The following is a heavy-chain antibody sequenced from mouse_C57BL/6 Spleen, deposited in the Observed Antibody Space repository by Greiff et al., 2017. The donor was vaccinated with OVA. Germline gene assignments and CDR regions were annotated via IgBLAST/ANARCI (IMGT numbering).Heavy chain of an antibody. Sequence: QVQLQQPGAELVKPGASVKLSCKASGYTFTSYWMDWVKQRPGQGLEWIGMIHPNSGSTNYNEKFKSKATLTVDKSSSTAYMQSRMRTSEDTAVEYCGREGGGDNYAMDYWGQGTTVTVSS. CDR1: GYTFTSYW. J-gene: IGHJ4*01. V-gene: IGHV1-64*01. CDR3: GREGGGDNYAMDY. CDR2: IHPNSGST.